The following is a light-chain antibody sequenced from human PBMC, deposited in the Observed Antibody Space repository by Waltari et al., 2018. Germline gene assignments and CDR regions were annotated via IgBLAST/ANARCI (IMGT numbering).Light chain of an antibody. CDR1: HSDGGDYYY. Sequence: QSVLTQPASVSGSPGQTITISCTGTHSDGGDYYYVSWYQQHPGTAPKVLIYDVSKRPSGVSNRFSGSKSGNTAFLTISGLQPEDEADYYCNSYTDTTWVFGGGTKLTVL. V-gene: IGLV2-14*03. CDR2: DVS. J-gene: IGLJ3*02. CDR3: NSYTDTTWV.